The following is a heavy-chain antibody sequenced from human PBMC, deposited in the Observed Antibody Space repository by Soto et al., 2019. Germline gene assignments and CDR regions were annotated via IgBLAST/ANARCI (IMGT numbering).Heavy chain of an antibody. CDR3: GRDLTSNANCIDP. CDR1: GDCIHFGGYY. J-gene: IGHJ5*02. CDR2: IYYTGKT. Sequence: TLARAVSVAGDCIHFGGYYGTWILQRPGKGLEWMGYIYYTGKTYYNPSLESRLTMSVDRSKNQFSLRLTSVTAADTAVYFCGRDLTSNANCIDPWGQGTLVTVSS. D-gene: IGHD2-2*01. V-gene: IGHV4-30-4*01.